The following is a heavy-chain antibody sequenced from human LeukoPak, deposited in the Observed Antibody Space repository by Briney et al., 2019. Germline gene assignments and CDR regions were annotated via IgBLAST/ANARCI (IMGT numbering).Heavy chain of an antibody. D-gene: IGHD6-19*01. CDR1: GGSFSGYY. J-gene: IGHJ4*02. CDR2: INHSGST. V-gene: IGHV4-34*01. Sequence: PSETLSLTCAVYGGSFSGYYWSWIRQPPGKGLEWIGEINHSGSTNYNPSLKSRVTISVDTSKNQFSLKLSSVTAADTAVYYCARAPDPVAGNGLDYWGQGTLVTVSS. CDR3: ARAPDPVAGNGLDY.